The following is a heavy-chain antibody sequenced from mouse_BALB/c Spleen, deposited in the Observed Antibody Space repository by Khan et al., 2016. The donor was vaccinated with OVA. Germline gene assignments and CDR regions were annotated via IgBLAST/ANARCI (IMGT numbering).Heavy chain of an antibody. D-gene: IGHD3-2*02. CDR1: GYIFTSYW. CDR2: IYPGTDNT. Sequence: QVQLQQSGAELVRPGASVKLSCKTSGYIFTSYWIHWVKPRSGQGLEWIARIYPGTDNTYYNEKFKDKATLTADKSSSTAYMQLSSLKSEDSAVYFCAREEALYYFDYWGQGTTLTVSS. CDR3: AREEALYYFDY. J-gene: IGHJ2*01. V-gene: IGHV1S132*01.